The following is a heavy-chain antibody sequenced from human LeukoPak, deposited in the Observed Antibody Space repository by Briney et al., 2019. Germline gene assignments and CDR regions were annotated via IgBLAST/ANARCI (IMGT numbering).Heavy chain of an antibody. J-gene: IGHJ5*02. D-gene: IGHD1-20*01. Sequence: ASGKVSCKVSGYTLTELSMHWVRQAPGKGLEWMGGFDPEDGETIYAQKFQGRVTMTEDTSTDTAYMELSSLRSEDTAVYYCARDQDRVTGTTGAWFDPWGQGTLVTVSS. CDR1: GYTLTELS. CDR3: ARDQDRVTGTTGAWFDP. CDR2: FDPEDGET. V-gene: IGHV1-24*01.